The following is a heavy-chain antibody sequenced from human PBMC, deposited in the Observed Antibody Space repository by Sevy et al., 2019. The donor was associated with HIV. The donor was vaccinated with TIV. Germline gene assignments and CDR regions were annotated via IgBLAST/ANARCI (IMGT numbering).Heavy chain of an antibody. J-gene: IGHJ6*02. CDR3: ARGRIAAAGPTPRYYYYGMDV. CDR1: GYTFTSYY. D-gene: IGHD6-13*01. CDR2: INPSGGST. Sequence: ASVKVSCKASGYTFTSYYMHWVRQAPGQGLEWMGIINPSGGSTSYAQKFQGRVTMTRDTSTSTVYMELSSLRSEDTAVYYCARGRIAAAGPTPRYYYYGMDVWGQGTTVTVSS. V-gene: IGHV1-46*01.